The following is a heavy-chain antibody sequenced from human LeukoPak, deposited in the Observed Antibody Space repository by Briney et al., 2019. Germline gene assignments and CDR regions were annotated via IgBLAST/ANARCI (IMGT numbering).Heavy chain of an antibody. Sequence: PGGSLRLSCTASGFTFSSYWMSWVRQAPGKGLEWVANTDQVEGERYYVDSVKGRFIISRDNAKNSLFLQMSSLRVEDTAVYYCATSYDMGWLIGYWGQGTLVTVSS. CDR1: GFTFSSYW. V-gene: IGHV3-7*01. J-gene: IGHJ4*02. D-gene: IGHD3/OR15-3a*01. CDR3: ATSYDMGWLIGY. CDR2: TDQVEGER.